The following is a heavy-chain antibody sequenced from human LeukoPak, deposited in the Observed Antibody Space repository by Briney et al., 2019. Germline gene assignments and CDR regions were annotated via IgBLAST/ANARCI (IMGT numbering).Heavy chain of an antibody. J-gene: IGHJ4*02. D-gene: IGHD1-26*01. CDR2: IYYSGST. V-gene: IGHV4-59*01. CDR1: GGSISSYY. CDR3: ARNGGSYWGGLYYFDY. Sequence: SETLSLTCTVSGGSISSYYWSWIRQPPGKGLEWIGYIYYSGSTNYNPSLKSRVTISVDTSKNQFSLKLSSVTAADTAVYYCARNGGSYWGGLYYFDYWGQGTLVTVSS.